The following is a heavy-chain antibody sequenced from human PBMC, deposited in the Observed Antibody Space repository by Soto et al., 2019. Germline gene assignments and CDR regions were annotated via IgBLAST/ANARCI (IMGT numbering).Heavy chain of an antibody. Sequence: AASVKVSCKASGGTFSSYAISWVRQAPGQGLEWMGGIIPIFGTANYAQKFQGRVTITADESTSTAYMELSSLRSEDTAVYYCARDGSSSSGNWFDPWGQGTLVTVSS. CDR3: ARDGSSSSGNWFDP. CDR1: GGTFSSYA. D-gene: IGHD6-6*01. CDR2: IIPIFGTA. V-gene: IGHV1-69*13. J-gene: IGHJ5*02.